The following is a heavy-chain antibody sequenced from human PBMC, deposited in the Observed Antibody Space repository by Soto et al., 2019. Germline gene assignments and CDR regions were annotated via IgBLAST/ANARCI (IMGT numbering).Heavy chain of an antibody. V-gene: IGHV3-23*01. J-gene: IGHJ1*01. CDR3: AKDVHYDILTGIEYFHH. Sequence: GGSLRLSCAASGFTFSGYAMSWVRQAPGKGLEWVSGISGSAASTNYADSVKGRFTISRDNSKSTLYLQMNSLRAEDTAVYYSAKDVHYDILTGIEYFHHWAQGTLVTVSS. CDR2: ISGSAAST. D-gene: IGHD3-9*01. CDR1: GFTFSGYA.